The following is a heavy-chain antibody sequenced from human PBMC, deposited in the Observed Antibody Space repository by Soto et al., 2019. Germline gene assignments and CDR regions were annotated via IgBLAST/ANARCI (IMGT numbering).Heavy chain of an antibody. J-gene: IGHJ4*01. CDR1: GFTLTRSGVG. CDR3: AHSRGPVGLGEILSETIYY. D-gene: IGHD3-10*01. Sequence: QSTLKESGPTVVTPTQNLTLTCTVSGFTLTRSGVGVAWILQPPGRALEWLGILYWNDNKNYSPSLRGRIRISKYTPNKQVLLTMRKRDPVDTATCFCAHSRGPVGLGEILSETIYYWGRGTLVTVS. CDR2: LYWNDNK. V-gene: IGHV2-5*01.